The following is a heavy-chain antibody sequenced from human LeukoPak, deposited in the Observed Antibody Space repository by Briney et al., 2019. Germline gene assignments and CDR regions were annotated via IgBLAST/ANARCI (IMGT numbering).Heavy chain of an antibody. CDR1: GFTFSDYY. CDR2: ISSSGSTI. J-gene: IGHJ6*03. D-gene: IGHD2-15*01. V-gene: IGHV3-11*04. Sequence: GGSLRLSCAASGFTFSDYYMSWIRQAPGKGLERVSYISSSGSTIYYADSVKGRFTISRDNAKNSLYLQMNSLRAEDTAVYYCARERLGYCSGGSCYGLGYYYYMDVWGKGTTVTVSS. CDR3: ARERLGYCSGGSCYGLGYYYYMDV.